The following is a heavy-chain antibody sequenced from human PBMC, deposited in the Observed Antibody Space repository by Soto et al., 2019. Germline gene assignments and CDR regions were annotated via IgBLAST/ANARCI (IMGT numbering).Heavy chain of an antibody. CDR3: ARDDRDGYNYV. CDR2: IQYSGDT. J-gene: IGHJ4*02. CDR1: GGSVGSGAYY. D-gene: IGHD5-12*01. Sequence: SETLSLTCIVSGGSVGSGAYYWSWIRQPPGSALEWIGYIQYSGDTNYNSSLKGRVTISVDRSRNRFSLKLSSVTAADTAVYYCARDDRDGYNYVWGQGTLVTVSS. V-gene: IGHV4-61*08.